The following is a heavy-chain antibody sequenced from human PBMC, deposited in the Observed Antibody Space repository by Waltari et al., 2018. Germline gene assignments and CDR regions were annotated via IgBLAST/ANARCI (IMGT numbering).Heavy chain of an antibody. Sequence: QVQLVQSGAEVKKPGASVKVSCKVSGYTLTELSMHWVRQAPGKGLEWMGGFDPEDGETIYAQKFQGRVTMTEDTSTDTAYMELSSLRSEDTAVYYCATGRRMVRGVGANDAFDIWGQGTMVTVSS. CDR3: ATGRRMVRGVGANDAFDI. V-gene: IGHV1-24*01. J-gene: IGHJ3*02. CDR2: FDPEDGET. D-gene: IGHD3-10*01. CDR1: GYTLTELS.